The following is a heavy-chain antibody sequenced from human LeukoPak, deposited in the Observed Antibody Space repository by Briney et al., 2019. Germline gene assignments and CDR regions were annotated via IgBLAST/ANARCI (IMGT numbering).Heavy chain of an antibody. CDR1: GYTFTDYY. CDR3: ARALYYLDTDYYYMDV. J-gene: IGHJ6*03. V-gene: IGHV1-69-2*01. D-gene: IGHD3-22*01. Sequence: ATVKISCKVSGYTFTDYYMHWVQQAPGKGLEWMGLVDPEDGETIYAEKFQGRVTITADTSTDTAYMELSSLRSEDTAVYYCARALYYLDTDYYYMDVWGKGTTVTVSS. CDR2: VDPEDGET.